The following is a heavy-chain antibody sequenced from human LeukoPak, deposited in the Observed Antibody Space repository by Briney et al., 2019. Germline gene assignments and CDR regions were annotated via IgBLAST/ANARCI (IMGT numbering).Heavy chain of an antibody. D-gene: IGHD5-12*01. CDR2: ISYSGST. V-gene: IGHV4-59*01. J-gene: IGHJ4*02. CDR1: GDPITSDY. CDR3: ARETGGYSGSLYFRY. Sequence: SETLSLTCTVSGDPITSDYWSWIRQPPGKGLEWIGYISYSGSTNYNPSLESRLTMSVDASNNQFSLELSSVTAADTAVYYCARETGGYSGSLYFRYWGQGTLVTVSS.